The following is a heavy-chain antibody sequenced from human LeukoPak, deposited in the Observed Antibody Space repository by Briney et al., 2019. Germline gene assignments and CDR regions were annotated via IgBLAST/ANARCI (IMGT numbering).Heavy chain of an antibody. CDR2: INSDGSST. CDR3: ARDTRVGWGGSYPIDY. Sequence: GGSLRLSCAASGFTFSSYWMHWVRQAPGKGLVWVSRINSDGSSTSYADSVKGRFTISRDNAKNSLYLQMNSLRAEDTAVYYCARDTRVGWGGSYPIDYWGQGTLVTVSS. J-gene: IGHJ4*02. D-gene: IGHD1-26*01. V-gene: IGHV3-74*01. CDR1: GFTFSSYW.